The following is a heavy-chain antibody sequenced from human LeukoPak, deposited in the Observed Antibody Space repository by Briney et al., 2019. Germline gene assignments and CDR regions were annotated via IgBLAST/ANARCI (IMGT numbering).Heavy chain of an antibody. J-gene: IGHJ4*02. V-gene: IGHV4-59*01. CDR3: AREGQTGGTDY. D-gene: IGHD4-23*01. Sequence: PSETLSLTCTVSGGSISSYYWSWIRQPPGKGLEWIGYIYYSGSTNYNPSLKSRVTISVDTSKNQFSLKLSSVTAADTAVYYCAREGQTGGTDYWGQGTLVTVSS. CDR2: IYYSGST. CDR1: GGSISSYY.